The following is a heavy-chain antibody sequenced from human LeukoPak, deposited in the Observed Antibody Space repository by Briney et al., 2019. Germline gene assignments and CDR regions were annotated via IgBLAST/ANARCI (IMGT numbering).Heavy chain of an antibody. V-gene: IGHV4-59*11. J-gene: IGHJ6*03. Sequence: PSGTLSLSCAVSGDPLISHYGSSGRQPPGGGLERIWHISNSGSTDYNPILRSRVTISINTSKNQFSLKLTSVTAADSDVYYCVRDALEGYYSYYYMDVWGRGTTVTVP. CDR3: VRDALEGYYSYYYMDV. CDR1: GDPLISHY. CDR2: ISNSGST. D-gene: IGHD1-1*01.